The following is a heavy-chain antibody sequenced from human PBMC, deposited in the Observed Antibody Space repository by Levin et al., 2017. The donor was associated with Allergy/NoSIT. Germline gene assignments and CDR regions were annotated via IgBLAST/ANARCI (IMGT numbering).Heavy chain of an antibody. J-gene: IGHJ4*02. V-gene: IGHV1-69*01. CDR3: ASNRWDYDSSGYPIDY. CDR2: IIPIFGTA. Sequence: KSGESLKISCKASGGTFSSYAISWVRQAPGQGLEWMGGIIPIFGTANYAQKFQGRVTITADESTSTAYMELSSLRSEDTAVYYWASNRWDYDSSGYPIDYWGQGTLVTVSS. D-gene: IGHD3-22*01. CDR1: GGTFSSYA.